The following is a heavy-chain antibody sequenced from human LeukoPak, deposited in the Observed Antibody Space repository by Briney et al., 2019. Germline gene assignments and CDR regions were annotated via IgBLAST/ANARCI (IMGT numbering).Heavy chain of an antibody. CDR3: AREGYCSGGSCYVGWFDP. CDR1: GGSFSGYY. J-gene: IGHJ5*02. V-gene: IGHV4-34*01. CDR2: INHSGST. D-gene: IGHD2-15*01. Sequence: PSETLSLTCAVYGGSFSGYYWSWIRQPPGKGLEWIGEINHSGSTNYNPSLKSRVTISVDTSENQFSLKLSSVTAADTAVYYCAREGYCSGGSCYVGWFDPWGQGTLVTVSS.